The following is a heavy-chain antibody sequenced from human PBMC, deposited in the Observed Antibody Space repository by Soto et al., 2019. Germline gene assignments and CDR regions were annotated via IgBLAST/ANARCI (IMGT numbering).Heavy chain of an antibody. D-gene: IGHD3-22*01. Sequence: QVQLVQSGAEVKKPGSSVKVSCKASGGTFSSYAISWVRQAPGQGLEWMGGIIPIFSTANYAQKFQGRVTITADESTSTAYMELSSLRSEDTAVYYCARGAAYYYDSSGYYPKYNWFDPWGQGTLVTVSS. V-gene: IGHV1-69*01. CDR1: GGTFSSYA. CDR2: IIPIFSTA. J-gene: IGHJ5*02. CDR3: ARGAAYYYDSSGYYPKYNWFDP.